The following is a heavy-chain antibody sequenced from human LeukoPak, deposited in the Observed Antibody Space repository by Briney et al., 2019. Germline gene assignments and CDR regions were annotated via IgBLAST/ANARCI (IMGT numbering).Heavy chain of an antibody. D-gene: IGHD6-19*01. V-gene: IGHV3-23*01. CDR3: AKINRGEVAGHFDY. J-gene: IGHJ4*02. CDR1: GFTVSSNS. Sequence: GGSLRLSCTVSGFTVSSNSMSWVRQAPGKGLEWVSAISRGGGNTYYADSVKGRFTISRDNSKNTLYLQMNSLRAEDTALYYCAKINRGEVAGHFDYWGQGTLVTVSS. CDR2: ISRGGGNT.